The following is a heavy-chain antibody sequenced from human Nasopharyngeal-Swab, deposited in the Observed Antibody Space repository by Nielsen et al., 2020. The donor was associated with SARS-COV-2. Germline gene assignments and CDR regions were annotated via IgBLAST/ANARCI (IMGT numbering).Heavy chain of an antibody. CDR2: IYNSGST. Sequence: SETLSLTCTVSGGSISSGGYYWSWIRQHPGKGLEWIGYIYNSGSTYYNPSLKSRVTISVDTSKSQFSLKLSSVTAADTAVYYCARVMFDWSVRPFDYWGQGTLVTVSS. CDR1: GGSISSGGYY. J-gene: IGHJ4*02. V-gene: IGHV4-31*03. CDR3: ARVMFDWSVRPFDY. D-gene: IGHD3-9*01.